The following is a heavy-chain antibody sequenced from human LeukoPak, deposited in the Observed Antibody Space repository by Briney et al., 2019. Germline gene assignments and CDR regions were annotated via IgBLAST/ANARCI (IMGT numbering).Heavy chain of an antibody. V-gene: IGHV4-30-2*01. D-gene: IGHD2-15*01. J-gene: IGHJ6*03. CDR1: GGSISSGGYS. Sequence: PSQTLSLTCAVSGGSISSGGYSWSWIRQPPGKGLEWIGEINHSGSTNYNPSLKSRVTISVDTSKNQFSLKLSSVTAADTAVYYCARGSSGIYCSGGSCYRASHYYYMDVWGKGTTVTVSS. CDR2: INHSGST. CDR3: ARGSSGIYCSGGSCYRASHYYYMDV.